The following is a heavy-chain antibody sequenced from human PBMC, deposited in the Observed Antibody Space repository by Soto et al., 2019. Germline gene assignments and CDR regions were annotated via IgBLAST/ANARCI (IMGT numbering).Heavy chain of an antibody. D-gene: IGHD6-13*01. Sequence: QITLKESGATLVKPIQTLTLTCTFSGFSLSTGGVGVGWIRQPPGKALEWLALLYWDDDKRYTPSLEKRLTLTRDISRNQVVLTMTNMDPVDTATYYCARRQSSSGNYDYWGQGTLVTVSS. CDR2: LYWDDDK. CDR3: ARRQSSSGNYDY. CDR1: GFSLSTGGVG. J-gene: IGHJ4*02. V-gene: IGHV2-5*02.